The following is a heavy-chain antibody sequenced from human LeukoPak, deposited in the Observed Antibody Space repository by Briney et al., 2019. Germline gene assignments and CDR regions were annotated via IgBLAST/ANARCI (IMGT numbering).Heavy chain of an antibody. CDR3: ARDIHFGVVNYNWFDP. Sequence: KXSXKAXGXTFTSXYMHWVRQAPGQGLEWMGIINPSGGSTSYAQKFQGRVTMTRDTSTSTVYMELSSLRSEDTAVYYCARDIHFGVVNYNWFDPWGQGTLVTVSS. V-gene: IGHV1-46*01. CDR2: INPSGGST. J-gene: IGHJ5*02. CDR1: GXTFTSXY. D-gene: IGHD3-3*01.